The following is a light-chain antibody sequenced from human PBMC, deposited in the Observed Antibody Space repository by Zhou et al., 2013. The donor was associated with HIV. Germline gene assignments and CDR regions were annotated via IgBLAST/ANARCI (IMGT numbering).Light chain of an antibody. V-gene: IGKV3-15*01. CDR2: DSS. J-gene: IGKJ1*01. CDR3: QQYNNWPRT. Sequence: EIVMTQSPGTLSVSPGERATLSCRASQSVSSDLAWYQQKPGQAPRLLIYDSSNRATGIPVRFSGSGSGTEFTLTISSMQSEDFAVYYCQQYNNWPRTFGPRDQGANQT. CDR1: QSVSSD.